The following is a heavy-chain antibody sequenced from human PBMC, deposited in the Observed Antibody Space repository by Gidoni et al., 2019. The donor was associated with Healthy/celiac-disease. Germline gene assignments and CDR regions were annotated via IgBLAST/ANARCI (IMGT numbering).Heavy chain of an antibody. D-gene: IGHD3-22*01. CDR2: ISGSGGST. CDR1: GFTFSSYA. J-gene: IGHJ4*02. V-gene: IGHV3-23*01. Sequence: EVQLLESGGGLVQPGGSLRLSCAASGFTFSSYAMSWVRQAPGKGLEWVSAISGSGGSTYYADSVKGRFTISRDNSKNTLYLQMNSLRAEDTAVYYCAKGGTYYYDSSGLYYFDYWGQGTLVTVSS. CDR3: AKGGTYYYDSSGLYYFDY.